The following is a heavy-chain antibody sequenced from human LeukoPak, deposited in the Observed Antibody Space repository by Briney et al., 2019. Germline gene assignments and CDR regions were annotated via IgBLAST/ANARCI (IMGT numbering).Heavy chain of an antibody. V-gene: IGHV3-64*02. CDR1: GSTFSGDA. J-gene: IGHJ6*02. CDR2: ISGGSP. Sequence: GGSLRLSCAASGSTFSGDAMHWVRQAPGKGLEYVSGISGGSPYYADSVKGRFTISRDISKNTLNLQMGSLRTEDMGVYYCARSSRPFTSGNYYFYGTDVWGQGTTVTVSS. CDR3: ARSSRPFTSGNYYFYGTDV. D-gene: IGHD3-3*01.